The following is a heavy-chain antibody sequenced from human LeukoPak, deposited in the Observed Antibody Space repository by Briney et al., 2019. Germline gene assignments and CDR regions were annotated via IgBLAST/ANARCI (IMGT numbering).Heavy chain of an antibody. CDR3: ASGPVGYCSSTSCYRRGNWFDP. CDR1: GGSFSGYY. J-gene: IGHJ5*02. Sequence: SETLSLTCAVYGGSFSGYYWSWIRQPPGKGLEWIGEINHSGSTNYNPSLKSRFPISVDTSKNQFSLKLSSVTAADTAVYYCASGPVGYCSSTSCYRRGNWFDPWGQGTLVTVSS. D-gene: IGHD2-2*01. CDR2: INHSGST. V-gene: IGHV4-34*01.